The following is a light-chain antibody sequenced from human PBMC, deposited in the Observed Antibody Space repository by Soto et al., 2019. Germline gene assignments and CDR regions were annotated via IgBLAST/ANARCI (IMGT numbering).Light chain of an antibody. V-gene: IGKV3-15*01. CDR1: QSISSN. CDR2: GAS. CDR3: QQFHDWPMT. J-gene: IGKJ3*01. Sequence: EIVMTQSPATLSVSPGERATLSCRASQSISSNLAWYQQKPGQAPRLLISGASTRATGIPARFSGSGSGTDFNLTISSLQSEDFAVYYCQQFHDWPMTFGPGTKVDIK.